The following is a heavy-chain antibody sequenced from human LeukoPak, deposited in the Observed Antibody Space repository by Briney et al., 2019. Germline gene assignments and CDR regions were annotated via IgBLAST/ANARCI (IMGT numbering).Heavy chain of an antibody. CDR1: GGSISSYY. CDR2: IYTSGST. CDR3: ARGEEDPRFLEWNWFDP. D-gene: IGHD3-3*01. J-gene: IGHJ5*02. V-gene: IGHV4-4*07. Sequence: PSETLSLTCTVSGGSISSYYWSWLRQPAGKGLEWIGRIYTSGSTNYNPSLKSRVTMSVDTSKNQFSLTLSSVTAADTAVHYCARGEEDPRFLEWNWFDPWGQGTLVTVSS.